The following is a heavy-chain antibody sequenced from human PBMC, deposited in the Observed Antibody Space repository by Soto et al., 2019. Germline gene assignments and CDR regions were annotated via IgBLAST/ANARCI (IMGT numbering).Heavy chain of an antibody. CDR1: GGSVSSGSYY. Sequence: SETLSLTCTVSGGSVSSGSYYWSWIRQPPGKGLEWIGNIHYNGNTKYSPSLKSRVTMSVDTSKNHFSLKLISVTTADTAVYYCASGLVTTLHYWGQGTLVTVSS. V-gene: IGHV4-61*03. J-gene: IGHJ4*02. CDR3: ASGLVTTLHY. CDR2: IHYNGNT. D-gene: IGHD4-17*01.